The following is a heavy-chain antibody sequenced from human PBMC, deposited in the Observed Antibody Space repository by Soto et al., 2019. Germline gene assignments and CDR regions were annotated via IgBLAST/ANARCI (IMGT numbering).Heavy chain of an antibody. D-gene: IGHD2-21*01. CDR3: AIDSVGGGTVVALIDY. CDR1: GFSFNNFA. J-gene: IGHJ4*02. Sequence: VELVESXXXXXXXXXXLRLSCEASGFSFNNFAMHWVRQAPGKGLEWLAAIWYDGKNRKYADSVRGRFSISRDNSDNTLFLHMNSVTAEDTAVYSCAIDSVGGGTVVALIDYWGQGTLVSVSS. V-gene: IGHV3-33*01. CDR2: IWYDGKNR.